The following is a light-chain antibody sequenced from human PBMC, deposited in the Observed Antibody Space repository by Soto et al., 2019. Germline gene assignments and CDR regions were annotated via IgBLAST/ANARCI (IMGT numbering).Light chain of an antibody. V-gene: IGKV1-12*01. J-gene: IGKJ5*01. Sequence: DIQMTQSPSFVSASVGDRVTITCRASQGISRWLAWYQQRPGKAPELLIYGASSLQSGGPSRFSGSGSGTDFPLTISTLPPEDFATYYCQQANSFPLTFGHATRLEIK. CDR3: QQANSFPLT. CDR2: GAS. CDR1: QGISRW.